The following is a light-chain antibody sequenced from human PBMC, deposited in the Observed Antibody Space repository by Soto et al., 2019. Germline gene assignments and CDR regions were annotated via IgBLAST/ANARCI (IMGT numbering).Light chain of an antibody. V-gene: IGLV2-23*01. CDR1: SSDVGSYNL. CDR2: EGT. J-gene: IGLJ1*01. CDR3: CSYAGHYV. Sequence: QSALTQPASVSGSDGQSITISCTGTSSDVGSYNLVSWYQQHPGKAPKLIIYEGTKRPSGVSIRFSGSKSGNTASLTISGLQGEDEADYYCCSYAGHYVFGSGTKLTVL.